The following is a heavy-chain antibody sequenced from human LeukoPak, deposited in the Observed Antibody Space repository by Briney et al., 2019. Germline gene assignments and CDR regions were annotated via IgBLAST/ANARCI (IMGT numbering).Heavy chain of an antibody. Sequence: GESLQISCKGSGYSFTSYWIGWVRPMPGKGLEWMGIIYPGDSDTRYSPSFQGQVTISADKSISTAYLQWSSLKASDTAMYYCARQGYSYGYSGAFDIWGQGTMVTVSS. CDR1: GYSFTSYW. CDR2: IYPGDSDT. J-gene: IGHJ3*02. CDR3: ARQGYSYGYSGAFDI. D-gene: IGHD5-18*01. V-gene: IGHV5-51*01.